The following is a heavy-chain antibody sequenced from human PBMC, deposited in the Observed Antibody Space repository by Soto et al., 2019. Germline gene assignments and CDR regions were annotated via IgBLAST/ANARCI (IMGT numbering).Heavy chain of an antibody. D-gene: IGHD4-4*01. Sequence: QVQLVQSGAEVKKPGASVKVSCKASGYTFTGYYMHWVRQAPGQGLEWMGWINPNSGGTNYAQKFQGRVTMTRDTSISTAYMELSRLRSDDMAVYYCARAAYSTVTTLGPWFDPWGQGTLVTVSS. CDR3: ARAAYSTVTTLGPWFDP. V-gene: IGHV1-2*02. CDR2: INPNSGGT. CDR1: GYTFTGYY. J-gene: IGHJ5*02.